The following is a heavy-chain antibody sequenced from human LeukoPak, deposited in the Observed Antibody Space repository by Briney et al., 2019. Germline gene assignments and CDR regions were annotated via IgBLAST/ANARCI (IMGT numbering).Heavy chain of an antibody. CDR1: GFTFSNYW. CDR2: INQDGSEK. Sequence: GGSLRLSCAASGFTFSNYWMTWVRQAPGKGLEWVANINQDGSEKYYVGSVKGRFIISSDNAKNSLYLQMNSLRAEDTAVYYCGRAVGGVIYFDYGGQEPLVTVSS. CDR3: GRAVGGVIYFDY. D-gene: IGHD3-16*01. J-gene: IGHJ4*02. V-gene: IGHV3-7*03.